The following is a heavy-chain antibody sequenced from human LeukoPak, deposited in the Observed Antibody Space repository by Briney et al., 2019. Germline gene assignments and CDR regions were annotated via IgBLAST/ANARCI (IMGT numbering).Heavy chain of an antibody. CDR2: ISYDGSNK. V-gene: IGHV3-30*18. J-gene: IGHJ6*02. CDR1: GFTFSSYG. D-gene: IGHD3-16*01. CDR3: AKDYVDSWYYGMDV. Sequence: GRSLRLSCAASGFTFSSYGMHWVRQAPGKGLEWVAVISYDGSNKYYADSVKGRFTISRDNSKNTLYLQMNSLRAEDTAVYYCAKDYVDSWYYGMDVCSQGTTVTVSS.